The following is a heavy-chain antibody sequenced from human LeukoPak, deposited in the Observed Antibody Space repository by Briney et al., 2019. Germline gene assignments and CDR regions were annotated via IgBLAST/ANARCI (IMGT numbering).Heavy chain of an antibody. Sequence: SETLSLTCTVSGGSISSSSYYWGWIRQPPGKGLEWIGYIYYSGSTNYNPSLKSRVTISVDTSKNQFSLKLSSVTAADTAVYYCARRIIGGSYPFDYWGQGTLVTVSS. D-gene: IGHD1-26*01. V-gene: IGHV4-61*05. J-gene: IGHJ4*02. CDR1: GGSISSSSYY. CDR2: IYYSGST. CDR3: ARRIIGGSYPFDY.